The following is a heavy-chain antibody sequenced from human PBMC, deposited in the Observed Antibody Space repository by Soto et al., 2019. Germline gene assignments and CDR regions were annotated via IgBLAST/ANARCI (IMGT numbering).Heavy chain of an antibody. V-gene: IGHV1-18*01. CDR2: ISIEKGDT. J-gene: IGHJ2*01. CDR1: GYSFDTFG. D-gene: IGHD2-15*01. Sequence: QVQVVQSGAEVKKPGASVKVACKASGYSFDTFGMSWVRQAPGQGLEWMGWISIEKGDTNSAQKFQDSVTITTDTSTSTAYMELRSLTSDDTAVYFCARCYCSVGSCFTCWHFDLWGRGTLVTVSS. CDR3: ARCYCSVGSCFTCWHFDL.